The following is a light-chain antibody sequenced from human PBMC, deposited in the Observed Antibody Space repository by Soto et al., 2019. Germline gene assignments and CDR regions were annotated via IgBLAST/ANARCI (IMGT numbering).Light chain of an antibody. CDR2: GAS. V-gene: IGKV3-20*01. J-gene: IGKJ1*01. Sequence: EIVLTQSPGTLSLSPGERATLSCRASQTVSRNLAWYQQKPGQAPRLLIFGASDRATGIPDRFSGSGSGTDFTLSISRLEPDDFAVYYCHQYESSPQTFGRGTKVDI. CDR1: QTVSRN. CDR3: HQYESSPQT.